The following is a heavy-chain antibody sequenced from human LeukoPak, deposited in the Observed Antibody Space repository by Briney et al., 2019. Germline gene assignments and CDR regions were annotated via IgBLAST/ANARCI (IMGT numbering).Heavy chain of an antibody. CDR3: ATVPTEWELLLENDAFDI. D-gene: IGHD1-26*01. CDR1: GYTFTGYY. V-gene: IGHV1-2*02. CDR2: INPNSGGT. Sequence: GASVKVSCKASGYTFTGYYMHWVRQAPGQGLEWMGWINPNSGGTNYAQKFQGRVTMTRDTSISTAYMELSRLRSDDTAVYYCATVPTEWELLLENDAFDIWGQGTMVTVSS. J-gene: IGHJ3*02.